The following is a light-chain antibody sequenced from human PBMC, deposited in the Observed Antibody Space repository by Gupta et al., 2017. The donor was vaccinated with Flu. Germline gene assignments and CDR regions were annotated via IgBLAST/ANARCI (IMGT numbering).Light chain of an antibody. CDR1: QGSSSY. Sequence: AIRMTQSPSSFSASTGDRVTITCRASQGSSSYLAWYQQKPGKAPKLLIYAASTLQSGVPSRFSGSGSGTDFTLTISCLQSEDFATYYCQQYYSYPQTFGQGTKVEIK. CDR2: AAS. V-gene: IGKV1-8*01. CDR3: QQYYSYPQT. J-gene: IGKJ1*01.